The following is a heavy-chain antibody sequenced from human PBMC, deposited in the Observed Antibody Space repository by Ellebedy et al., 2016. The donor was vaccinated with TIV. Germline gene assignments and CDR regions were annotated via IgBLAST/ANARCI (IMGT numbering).Heavy chain of an antibody. Sequence: GGSLRLXXAASGFTFSSYAMSWVRQAPGKGLEWVSAISGSGGSTYYADSVKGRFTISRDNSKNTLYLQMNSLRAEDTAVYYCAKDGTYIYERAFDIWGQGTMVTVSS. CDR3: AKDGTYIYERAFDI. D-gene: IGHD1-26*01. V-gene: IGHV3-23*01. CDR2: ISGSGGST. J-gene: IGHJ3*02. CDR1: GFTFSSYA.